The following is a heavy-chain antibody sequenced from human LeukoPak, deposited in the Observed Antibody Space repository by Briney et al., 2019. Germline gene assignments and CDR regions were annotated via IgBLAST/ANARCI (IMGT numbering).Heavy chain of an antibody. CDR3: ARDRVAGAFYFDY. CDR1: GYTFTNYA. Sequence: ASVEVSCKASGYTFTNYALSWVRQAPGQGLEWMGWISAYNGNTNYAQKFQGRVTMTTDTSTSTAYLELRSLRSDDTAVYYCARDRVAGAFYFDYWGQGTLVTVSS. V-gene: IGHV1-18*04. CDR2: ISAYNGNT. D-gene: IGHD6-19*01. J-gene: IGHJ4*02.